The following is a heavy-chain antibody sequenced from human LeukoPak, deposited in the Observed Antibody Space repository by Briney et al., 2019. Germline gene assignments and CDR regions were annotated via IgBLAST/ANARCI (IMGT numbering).Heavy chain of an antibody. D-gene: IGHD6-13*01. CDR2: ISAYNGNT. J-gene: IGHJ1*01. Sequence: ASVKVSCKASGYTFTNFGFSWVRQAPGQGLEWMGWISAYNGNTNYAQSFLNRVTMTTETSTSTAYLELRSLRSDDTAVFYCSRVSDITSAGEYFQHWGQGTLVIVSS. CDR3: SRVSDITSAGEYFQH. CDR1: GYTFTNFG. V-gene: IGHV1-18*01.